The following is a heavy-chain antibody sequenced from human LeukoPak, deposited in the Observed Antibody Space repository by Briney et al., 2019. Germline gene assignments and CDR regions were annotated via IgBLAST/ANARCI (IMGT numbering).Heavy chain of an antibody. J-gene: IGHJ4*02. D-gene: IGHD3-9*01. CDR1: GGSISSISYY. V-gene: IGHV4-61*01. CDR2: IYYSGST. Sequence: PSETLSLTCTVSGGSISSISYYWSWIRQPPGKGLEWSGYIYYSGSTNYNPSLKSRVTISVDTSKNQFSLKLSSVTAADTAVYYCARTYYDILPGPYYFDYWGQGTLVTVSS. CDR3: ARTYYDILPGPYYFDY.